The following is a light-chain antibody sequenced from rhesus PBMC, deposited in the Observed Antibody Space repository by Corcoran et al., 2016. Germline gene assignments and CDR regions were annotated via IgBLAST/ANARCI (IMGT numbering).Light chain of an antibody. V-gene: IGKV4-1*01. CDR1: QSLLYSSNNKNY. Sequence: DIVMTQSPDSLAVSLGERVPINCKSSQSLLYSSNNKNYLAWYQQKPGPAPKLLIYLAFTRESGVPNRFSGSGAGTDFTLTISGRQAEDVAGYYWQQYHSSPLTFGPGTKLDSK. CDR2: LAF. CDR3: QQYHSSPLT. J-gene: IGKJ3*01.